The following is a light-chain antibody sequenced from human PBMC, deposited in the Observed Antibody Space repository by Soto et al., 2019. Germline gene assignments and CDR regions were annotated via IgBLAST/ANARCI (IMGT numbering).Light chain of an antibody. V-gene: IGKV1-5*01. J-gene: IGKJ1*01. CDR3: QQYNSYST. CDR1: QSISSW. CDR2: DAS. Sequence: DIQMTQSPSTLSASVGDRVTITCRASQSISSWLAWYQQKPGKAPKLLIYDASSLEGGVPSRFSGSGSGTEFTLTISSLQPDDVAAYYCQQYNSYSTFGQGTKVEI.